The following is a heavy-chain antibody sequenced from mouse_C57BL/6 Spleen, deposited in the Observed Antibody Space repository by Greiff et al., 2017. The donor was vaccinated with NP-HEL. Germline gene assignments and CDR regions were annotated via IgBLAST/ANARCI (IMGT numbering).Heavy chain of an antibody. D-gene: IGHD1-1*01. CDR3: AKRGYYGSSWDWFAY. Sequence: QVQLQQSGAELVKPGASVKMSCKASGYTFTTYPIEWMKQNHGKSLEWIGNFHPYNDDTKYNEKFKGKATLTVEKSSSTVYLELSRLTSDDSAVYYCAKRGYYGSSWDWFAYWGQGTLVTVSA. J-gene: IGHJ3*01. CDR2: FHPYNDDT. CDR1: GYTFTTYP. V-gene: IGHV1-47*01.